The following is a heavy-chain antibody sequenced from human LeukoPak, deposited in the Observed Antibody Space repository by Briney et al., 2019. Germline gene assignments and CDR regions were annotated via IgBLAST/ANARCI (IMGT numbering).Heavy chain of an antibody. CDR3: VKDNPLDY. J-gene: IGHJ4*02. V-gene: IGHV3-66*02. D-gene: IGHD1-14*01. CDR2: IYSGGST. CDR1: EFSVGSNY. Sequence: GGSLRLSCAASEFSVGSNYMTWVRQAPGKGLEWVSVIYSGGSTYYADSVKGRFTISRDNSKNTLYLHINSLRAEDTAVYYCVKDNPLDYWGQGTLVIVSS.